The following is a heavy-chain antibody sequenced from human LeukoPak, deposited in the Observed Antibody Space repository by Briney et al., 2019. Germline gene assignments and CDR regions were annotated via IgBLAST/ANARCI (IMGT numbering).Heavy chain of an antibody. CDR1: GFTFSSYA. J-gene: IGHJ5*02. Sequence: PGGSLRLSCAASGFTFSSYAMSWVRQAPGKGLEWVSAISSSGGSTYYADSVKGRFTISRDNSKNTLYLQMNSLRAEDTAVYYCAKVPGIAVANNWFDPWGQGTLVTVSS. CDR3: AKVPGIAVANNWFDP. D-gene: IGHD6-19*01. V-gene: IGHV3-23*01. CDR2: ISSSGGST.